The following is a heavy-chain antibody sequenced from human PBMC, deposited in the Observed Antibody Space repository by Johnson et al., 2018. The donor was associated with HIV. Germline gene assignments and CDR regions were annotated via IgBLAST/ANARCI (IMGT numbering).Heavy chain of an antibody. CDR2: IFYDGSYK. CDR3: ARNSRNDRSGYYSSDAFDI. CDR1: GFTFSTYA. D-gene: IGHD3-22*01. J-gene: IGHJ3*02. V-gene: IGHV3-30*04. Sequence: QVQLVESGGGVVQPGRSLRLSCAASGFTFSTYAMHWVRQAPGKGLEWVAIIFYDGSYKYYADSVKGRFTISRDNSKNTLYLHMNSLGAEDTAGYSCARNSRNDRSGYYSSDAFDIWGQGTMVTVSS.